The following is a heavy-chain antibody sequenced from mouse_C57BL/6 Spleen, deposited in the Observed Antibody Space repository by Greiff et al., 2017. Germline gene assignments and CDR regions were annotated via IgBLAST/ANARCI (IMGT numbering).Heavy chain of an antibody. V-gene: IGHV2-5*01. J-gene: IGHJ4*01. D-gene: IGHD1-1*01. CDR3: ATHGSSYPYAMDY. CDR2: IWRGGST. Sequence: VQLQQSGPGLVQPSQSLSITCTVSGFSLTSYGVHWVRQSPGKGLEWLGVIWRGGSTDYNAAFMSRLSITKDNSKSQVFFKMNSLQADDTAIYYCATHGSSYPYAMDYWGQGTSVTVSS. CDR1: GFSLTSYG.